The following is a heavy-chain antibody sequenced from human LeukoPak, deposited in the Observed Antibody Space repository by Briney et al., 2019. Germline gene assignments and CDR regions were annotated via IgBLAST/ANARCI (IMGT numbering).Heavy chain of an antibody. CDR1: GGSFSGYY. CDR3: AREGPVLVVPRVRGFDP. Sequence: SETLSLTCAVYGGSFSGYYWSWIRQPPGKGLEWIGVINHSGSTNYNPSLKSRVTISVDTSKNQFSLKLSSVTAADTAVYYCAREGPVLVVPRVRGFDPWGQGTLVTVSS. J-gene: IGHJ5*02. CDR2: INHSGST. V-gene: IGHV4-34*01. D-gene: IGHD2-15*01.